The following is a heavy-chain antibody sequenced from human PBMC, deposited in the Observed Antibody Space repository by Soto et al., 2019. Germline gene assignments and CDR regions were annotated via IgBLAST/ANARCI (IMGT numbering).Heavy chain of an antibody. CDR1: GGSISSSSYY. CDR3: ARRDSSGWYGRVY. J-gene: IGHJ4*02. CDR2: IYYSGST. V-gene: IGHV4-39*01. Sequence: SETLSLTCTVSGGSISSSSYYWGWIRQPPGKGLEWIGSIYYSGSTYYNPSLKSRVTISVDTSKNQFSLKLSSVTAADTAVYYCARRDSSGWYGRVYWGQGTLVTVSS. D-gene: IGHD6-19*01.